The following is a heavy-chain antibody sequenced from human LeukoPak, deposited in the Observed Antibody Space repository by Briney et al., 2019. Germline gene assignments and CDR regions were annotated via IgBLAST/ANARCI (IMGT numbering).Heavy chain of an antibody. J-gene: IGHJ3*02. CDR2: ISWNSVSI. CDR3: AKDIWTAARGDAFDI. CDR1: GFTFSSYA. V-gene: IGHV3-9*01. Sequence: HPGGSLRLSCAASGFTFSSYAMSWVRKAPGKGLEWVSGISWNSVSIGYADSVKGRFTISRDNAKNSLYLQMNSLRAEDTALYYCAKDIWTAARGDAFDIWGQGTMVTVSS. D-gene: IGHD3/OR15-3a*01.